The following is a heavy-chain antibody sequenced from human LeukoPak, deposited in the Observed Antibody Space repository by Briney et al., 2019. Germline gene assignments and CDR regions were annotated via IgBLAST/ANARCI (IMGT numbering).Heavy chain of an antibody. CDR2: IYYSGST. CDR1: GGSISSSNYY. CDR3: ARGAPSYYMDV. Sequence: PSETLSLTCTGSGGSISSSNYYWGWIRQPPGKGLEWIGSIYYSGSTYYNPSLKSRVTISVDTSKNQFSLKLSSVTAADTAVYYCARGAPSYYMDVWGKGTTVTVSS. V-gene: IGHV4-39*07. J-gene: IGHJ6*03.